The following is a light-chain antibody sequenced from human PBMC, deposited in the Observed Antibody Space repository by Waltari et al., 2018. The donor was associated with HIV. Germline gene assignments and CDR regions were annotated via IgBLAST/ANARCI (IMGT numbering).Light chain of an antibody. CDR2: AAS. V-gene: IGKV1-9*01. Sequence: IPLTQPPPFFPPSVGTRFTTTCRASQGSSSYLAWYQQKPGKAPQLLIYAASTLESGVPSRFSGSGSGTEFTLTISSLQPEDFATYYCQQLNSYPLTFGGGTKVDFK. J-gene: IGKJ4*01. CDR1: QGSSSY. CDR3: QQLNSYPLT.